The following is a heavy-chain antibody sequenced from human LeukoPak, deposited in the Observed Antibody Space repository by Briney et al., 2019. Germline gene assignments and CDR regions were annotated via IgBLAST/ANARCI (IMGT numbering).Heavy chain of an antibody. CDR3: AKDNAQWPRVFDF. CDR1: GFSFSYYA. Sequence: GGSLRLSCAASGFSFSYYAMSWGRQAPGEGLEWVSGMSGSGATAYYADSVRGRFTISRDNSDNTVYLQMSSLSAEDTAVYYCAKDNAQWPRVFDFWGQGTLVTVSS. CDR2: MSGSGATA. V-gene: IGHV3-23*01. D-gene: IGHD6-19*01. J-gene: IGHJ4*02.